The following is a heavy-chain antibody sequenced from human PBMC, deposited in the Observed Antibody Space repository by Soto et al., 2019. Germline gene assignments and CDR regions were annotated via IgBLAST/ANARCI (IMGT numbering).Heavy chain of an antibody. V-gene: IGHV3-74*01. Sequence: GGSLRLSCGASGLTLRSYWMHWVRQAPGKGLVWVSRINTDGSSTSYADSVKGRFTISRDNAKNTLYPQMNSLRAEDTAVYFCARVKTGVNPFDYWGQGTLVTVSS. J-gene: IGHJ4*02. D-gene: IGHD3-16*02. CDR2: INTDGSST. CDR1: GLTLRSYW. CDR3: ARVKTGVNPFDY.